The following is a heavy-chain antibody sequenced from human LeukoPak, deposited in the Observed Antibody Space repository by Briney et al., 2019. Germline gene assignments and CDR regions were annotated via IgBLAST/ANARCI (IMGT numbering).Heavy chain of an antibody. CDR1: GFTFSSYG. CDR2: IRYDGSNK. Sequence: GGSLRLSCAASGFTFSSYGMHWVRQAPGKGLEWVAFIRYDGSNKYYADSVKGRFTISRDNSKNTLYLQMNSLRAEDTAVYYCARGPLLWFGELSSFDYWGQGTLVTVSS. J-gene: IGHJ4*02. D-gene: IGHD3-10*01. V-gene: IGHV3-30*02. CDR3: ARGPLLWFGELSSFDY.